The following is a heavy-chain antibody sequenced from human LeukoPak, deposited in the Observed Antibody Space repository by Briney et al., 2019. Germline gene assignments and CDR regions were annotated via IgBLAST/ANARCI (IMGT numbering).Heavy chain of an antibody. CDR3: ATYSSLNRREFQY. CDR2: IGEDGSEK. V-gene: IGHV3-7*01. D-gene: IGHD3-22*01. Sequence: PGGSLRLSCAASGFTFSSYWMTWVRQAPGKGLEWVANIGEDGSEKYYVDSVKGRFTISRDNAKNSLYLQMNSLRAEDTAVYYCATYSSLNRREFQYWGQGTLLTVSS. J-gene: IGHJ1*01. CDR1: GFTFSSYW.